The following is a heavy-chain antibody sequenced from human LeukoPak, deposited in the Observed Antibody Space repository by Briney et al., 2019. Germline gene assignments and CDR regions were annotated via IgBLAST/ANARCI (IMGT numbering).Heavy chain of an antibody. Sequence: PSETLSLTCTVSGGSISSSSYYWGWIRQPPGKGLEWIGSIYYSGSTYYNPSLKSRVTISVDMSKNQVSLKLRSVTAADTAVYYCARGRLYSGYDDAFDIWGQGTMVTVSS. CDR2: IYYSGST. J-gene: IGHJ3*02. CDR1: GGSISSSSYY. D-gene: IGHD5-12*01. V-gene: IGHV4-39*07. CDR3: ARGRLYSGYDDAFDI.